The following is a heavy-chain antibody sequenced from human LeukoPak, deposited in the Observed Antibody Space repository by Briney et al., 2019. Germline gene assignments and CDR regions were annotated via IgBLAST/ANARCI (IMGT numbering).Heavy chain of an antibody. V-gene: IGHV1-46*01. Sequence: ASVKVSCKASGYTFTSYYMHWVQQAPGQGPEWMGIINPSGGSTSYAQRFQGRVTMTRDTSTSTVYMELSSLRSEDTAVYYCARDSPPYDSSGYYYSATPEYWGQGTLVTVSS. CDR3: ARDSPPYDSSGYYYSATPEY. CDR2: INPSGGST. D-gene: IGHD3-22*01. CDR1: GYTFTSYY. J-gene: IGHJ4*02.